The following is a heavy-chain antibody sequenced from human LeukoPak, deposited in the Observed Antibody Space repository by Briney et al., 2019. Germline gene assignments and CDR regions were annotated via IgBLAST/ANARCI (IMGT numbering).Heavy chain of an antibody. Sequence: PSEPLSLTCTVSGGSISRGGYYWRWIPQPPGRGLEWIGSIYYNESTYYNPSLKSRVTISVDTAKNQFSLKLSSVTAADTAVYYCARAVDHYGSGSYYPPPFDYWGQGTLVTVSS. V-gene: IGHV4-39*01. D-gene: IGHD3-10*01. J-gene: IGHJ4*02. CDR1: GGSISRGGYY. CDR3: ARAVDHYGSGSYYPPPFDY. CDR2: IYYNEST.